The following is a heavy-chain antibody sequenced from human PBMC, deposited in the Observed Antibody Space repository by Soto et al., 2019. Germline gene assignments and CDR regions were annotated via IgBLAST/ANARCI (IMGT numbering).Heavy chain of an antibody. D-gene: IGHD6-13*01. Sequence: PSETLSLTCTVSGGSISSSSYYWGWIRQPPGKGLEWIGSIYYSGSTYYNPSLKSRVTISVDTSKNQFSLKLSSVTAADTAVYYCARQGVSSSWSRGYCYYMDVWGQGTTVTVSS. CDR3: ARQGVSSSWSRGYCYYMDV. CDR2: IYYSGST. V-gene: IGHV4-39*01. CDR1: GGSISSSSYY. J-gene: IGHJ6*03.